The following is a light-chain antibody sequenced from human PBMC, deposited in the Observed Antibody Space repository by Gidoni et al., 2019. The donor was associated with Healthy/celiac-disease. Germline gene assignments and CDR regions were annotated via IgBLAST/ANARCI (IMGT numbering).Light chain of an antibody. CDR1: QSVSSSY. Sequence: EIVLTQSPGTLSWSPGERATLSCRASQSVSSSYLAWYQQNPGQAPRLLIYGASSRATGIPDRFSGSGSGTDFTLTISRLEPEDFAVYYCQQYGSSPQTFGQGTKVEIK. CDR3: QQYGSSPQT. V-gene: IGKV3-20*01. CDR2: GAS. J-gene: IGKJ1*01.